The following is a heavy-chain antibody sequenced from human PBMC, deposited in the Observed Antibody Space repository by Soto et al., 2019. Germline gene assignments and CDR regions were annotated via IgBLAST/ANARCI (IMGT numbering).Heavy chain of an antibody. CDR1: GFTFSTYS. V-gene: IGHV3-21*01. CDR2: ISSRSDI. CDR3: AREYTAWPLAYGLDV. Sequence: SLRLSCVGAGFTFSTYSINCVRQAPGKGLEWVSSISSRSDIYYADSVKGRFTISRDNAKNSVSLQMNSLRAEDTAVYYCAREYTAWPLAYGLDVWGQGPPVT. D-gene: IGHD2-2*02. J-gene: IGHJ6*02.